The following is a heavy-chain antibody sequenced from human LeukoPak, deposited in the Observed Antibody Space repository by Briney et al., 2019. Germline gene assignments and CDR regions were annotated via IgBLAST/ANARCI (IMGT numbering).Heavy chain of an antibody. CDR1: GFTVSSNY. CDR2: IYSGGST. D-gene: IGHD3-22*01. V-gene: IGHV3-53*01. Sequence: RGSLRLSCAASGFTVSSNYMSWVRQAPGKGLEWVSVIYSGGSTYYADSVKGRFTISRDNSKNTLYLQMNSLRAEDTAVYYCARGEYDSSGYYVWGQGTLVTVSS. CDR3: ARGEYDSSGYYV. J-gene: IGHJ4*02.